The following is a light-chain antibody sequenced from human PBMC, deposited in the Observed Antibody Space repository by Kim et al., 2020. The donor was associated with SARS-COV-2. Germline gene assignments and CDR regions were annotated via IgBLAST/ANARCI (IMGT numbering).Light chain of an antibody. CDR3: QQSSNWPPSIT. V-gene: IGKV3-11*01. CDR2: NAF. Sequence: PGERATRSSRASKGGSSYLAWYQQRPGKAPRLIINNAFNRSTDIPARFTGSGSGTDFTRTISSLEPEDFAVYCCQQSSNWPPSITFGQGTRLEIK. J-gene: IGKJ5*01. CDR1: KGGSSY.